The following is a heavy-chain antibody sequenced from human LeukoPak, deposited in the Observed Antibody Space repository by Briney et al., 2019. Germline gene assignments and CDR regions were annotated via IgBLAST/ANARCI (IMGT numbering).Heavy chain of an antibody. D-gene: IGHD6-19*01. CDR1: GGTFSSYA. CDR3: ARGKLIAVAGIRRPGLDY. CDR2: IIPIFGTA. V-gene: IGHV1-69*05. Sequence: GASVKFSCKASGGTFSSYAISWVRQAPGQGLEWMGGIIPIFGTANYAQKFQGRVTITTDESTSTAYMELSSLRAEDTAVYYCARGKLIAVAGIRRPGLDYWGQGTLVTVSS. J-gene: IGHJ4*02.